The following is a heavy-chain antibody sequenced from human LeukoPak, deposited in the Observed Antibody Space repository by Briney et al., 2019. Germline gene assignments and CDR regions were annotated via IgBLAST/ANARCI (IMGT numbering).Heavy chain of an antibody. Sequence: GGSLRLSCAASGFTFSAYSLNWVRQAPGKGLEWVANIKQDGSVRDYVGSVKGRFYISRDNAKSSLYLQMNSLRAEDMALYYCAKDIRAYDILTGYFDYWGQGTLVTVSS. CDR2: IKQDGSVR. V-gene: IGHV3-7*03. CDR3: AKDIRAYDILTGYFDY. J-gene: IGHJ4*02. D-gene: IGHD3-9*01. CDR1: GFTFSAYS.